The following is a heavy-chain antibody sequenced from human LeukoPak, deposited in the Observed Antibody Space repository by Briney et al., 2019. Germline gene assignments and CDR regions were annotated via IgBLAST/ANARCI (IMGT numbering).Heavy chain of an antibody. J-gene: IGHJ4*02. V-gene: IGHV3-74*01. D-gene: IGHD2-2*01. CDR2: INSDGSST. CDR3: VKDLGVTTAAIGY. Sequence: GGSLRLSCAASGFTFSSYWMHWVRQAPGKGLVWVSRINSDGSSTTYADSVKDRFTISRDNAKNSLYLQMNSLRVEDTALYYCVKDLGVTTAAIGYWGQGTLVTVSS. CDR1: GFTFSSYW.